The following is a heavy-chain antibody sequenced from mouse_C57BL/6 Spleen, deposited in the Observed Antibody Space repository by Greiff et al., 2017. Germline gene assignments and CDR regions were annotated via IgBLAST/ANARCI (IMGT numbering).Heavy chain of an antibody. D-gene: IGHD2-12*01. CDR1: GFTFSSYG. J-gene: IGHJ4*01. V-gene: IGHV5-6*01. CDR2: ISSGGSYT. Sequence: EVTLMESGGDLVKPGGSLKLSCAASGFTFSSYGMSWVRQTPDKRLEWVATISSGGSYTYYPDSVKGRFTISRDNAKNTLYLQMSSLKSEDTAMYYCARHVLRRDYYAMDYWGQGTSVTVSS. CDR3: ARHVLRRDYYAMDY.